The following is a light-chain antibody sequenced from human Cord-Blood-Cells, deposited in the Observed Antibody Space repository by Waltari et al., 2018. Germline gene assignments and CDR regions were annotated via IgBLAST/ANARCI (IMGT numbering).Light chain of an antibody. Sequence: DIQMTQSPSSLSASVGDRVTITCQASQDISNYLNWSQQKPGKAPKLLIYDASNLETGVPSRFSGSGSGTDFTFTISSLQPEDIATYYCQQYDNLLSITFGQGTRLEIK. CDR2: DAS. J-gene: IGKJ5*01. V-gene: IGKV1-33*01. CDR1: QDISNY. CDR3: QQYDNLLSIT.